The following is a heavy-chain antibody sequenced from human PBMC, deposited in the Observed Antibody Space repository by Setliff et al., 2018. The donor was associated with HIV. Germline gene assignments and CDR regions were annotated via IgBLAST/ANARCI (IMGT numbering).Heavy chain of an antibody. J-gene: IGHJ4*02. CDR3: AKDSGATMVCSDY. V-gene: IGHV4-31*03. CDR1: GASINSGSYY. Sequence: SETLSLTCSVSGASINSGSYYWTWIRQHPGKGLEWIGYIYYSGSTYYNPSLKSRLAMSLDTSSNQFSLKLRSVTAADTAVYYCAKDSGATMVCSDYWGQGTLVTVSS. D-gene: IGHD1-26*01. CDR2: IYYSGST.